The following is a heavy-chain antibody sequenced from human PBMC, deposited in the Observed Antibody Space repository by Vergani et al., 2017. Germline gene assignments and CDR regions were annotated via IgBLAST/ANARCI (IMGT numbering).Heavy chain of an antibody. CDR2: VSYDGSDK. V-gene: IGHV3-30*03. D-gene: IGHD2-2*02. CDR3: ATEYMGYCNDTNCYKFDY. Sequence: QVQLVESGGGVVQPGRSLRLSCAVSGFTFSTYGMHWVRQAPGKGLEWVARVSYDGSDKYYGDSVKGRFTISKDNSKSTVYLQMNSLRAEDTAVYFCATEYMGYCNDTNCYKFDYWGQGTLVTVSS. J-gene: IGHJ4*02. CDR1: GFTFSTYG.